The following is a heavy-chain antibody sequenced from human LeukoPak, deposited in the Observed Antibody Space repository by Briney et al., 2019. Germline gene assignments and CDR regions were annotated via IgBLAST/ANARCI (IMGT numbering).Heavy chain of an antibody. Sequence: ASVKVSCKASGYTFTSYGISWVRQAPGQGLEWMGWISAYNGNTNYAQKLQGRVAMTTDTSTSTAYMELRSLRSDDTAVYYCARDDEAAAGTHPFDYWGQGTLVTVSS. J-gene: IGHJ4*02. CDR3: ARDDEAAAGTHPFDY. V-gene: IGHV1-18*01. D-gene: IGHD6-13*01. CDR1: GYTFTSYG. CDR2: ISAYNGNT.